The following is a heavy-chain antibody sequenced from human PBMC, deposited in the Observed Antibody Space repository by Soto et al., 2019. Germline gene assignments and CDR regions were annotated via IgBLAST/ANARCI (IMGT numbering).Heavy chain of an antibody. D-gene: IGHD3-10*01. J-gene: IGHJ4*02. Sequence: GGSLRLSCAASGFTFTNAWITWVRQAPGKGLEWVGRIKSKTDGGTTDYAAPVKGRFTISRDDSKNTLFLQMNSLKTEDTAVYYCTTGHPIYYVAAHLHYRGQGTLVTVSS. V-gene: IGHV3-15*01. CDR1: GFTFTNAW. CDR3: TTGHPIYYVAAHLHY. CDR2: IKSKTDGGTT.